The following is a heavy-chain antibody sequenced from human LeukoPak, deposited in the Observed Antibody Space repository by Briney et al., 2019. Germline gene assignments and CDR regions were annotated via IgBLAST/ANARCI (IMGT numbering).Heavy chain of an antibody. J-gene: IGHJ3*02. CDR2: ISSSGSTI. CDR1: GFTFSDYY. Sequence: PGGSLRLSCAASGFTFSDYYMSWIRQAPGKGLEWVSYISSSGSTIYCADSVKGRFTISRDNAKNSLYLQMNSLRAEDTAVYYCARYPLYYYDSSLDIWGQGTMVTVSS. D-gene: IGHD3-22*01. V-gene: IGHV3-11*01. CDR3: ARYPLYYYDSSLDI.